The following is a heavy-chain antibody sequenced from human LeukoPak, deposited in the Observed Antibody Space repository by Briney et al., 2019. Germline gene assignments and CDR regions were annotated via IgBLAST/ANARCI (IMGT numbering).Heavy chain of an antibody. Sequence: KPGGSLRFSCEASGFTFSSYSMNWVRQAPGKGLEWVSSMSSSSTYIYYADSVKGRFTISRDNAKKSLYLQMNSLRAEDTAVYYCARGGTAAATHMSFDFWGQGTLVTVSS. CDR2: MSSSSTYI. D-gene: IGHD6-13*01. J-gene: IGHJ4*02. V-gene: IGHV3-21*01. CDR1: GFTFSSYS. CDR3: ARGGTAAATHMSFDF.